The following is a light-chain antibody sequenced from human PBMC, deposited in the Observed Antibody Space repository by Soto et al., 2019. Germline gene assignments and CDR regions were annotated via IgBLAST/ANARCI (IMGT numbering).Light chain of an antibody. CDR3: NSYAGSNNLGV. J-gene: IGLJ3*02. V-gene: IGLV2-8*01. Sequence: QSALTQPPSASGSPGQSVTISCTGTSSDVGGYNYVSWYQQHPGKVPKLIIYEVTKRPSGVPDRFSGSKSGNTASLTVSGLQAEDEADYYCNSYAGSNNLGVFGGGTKLTAL. CDR2: EVT. CDR1: SSDVGGYNY.